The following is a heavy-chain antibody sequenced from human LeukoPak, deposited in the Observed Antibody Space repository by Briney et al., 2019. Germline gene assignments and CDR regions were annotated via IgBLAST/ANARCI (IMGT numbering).Heavy chain of an antibody. D-gene: IGHD1-26*01. CDR2: ISYDGSSK. V-gene: IGHV3-30*03. CDR1: GFIFSNYA. Sequence: PGGSLRLSCAASGFIFSNYAMSWVRQAPGKGLEWVAVISYDGSSKYYADSVKGRFTISRDTSKNTLYLQMNSLRAEDTAVYYCARRQGRRGIVGPTILKGAFDIWGQGTKVTVSS. J-gene: IGHJ3*02. CDR3: ARRQGRRGIVGPTILKGAFDI.